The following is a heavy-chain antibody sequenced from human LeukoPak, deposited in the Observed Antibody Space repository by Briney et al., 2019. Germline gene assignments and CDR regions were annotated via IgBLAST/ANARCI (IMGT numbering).Heavy chain of an antibody. D-gene: IGHD3-3*01. Sequence: GESLKISCKGSGYSFNTYWIGWVRQMPGRGLEWMGIIYPGDSDTRYSPSFQGQVTISADKSISTAYPKWSSLKASDTAIYYCAGGANYDFWTGYFNYWGQGTLVTVSS. CDR1: GYSFNTYW. CDR2: IYPGDSDT. CDR3: AGGANYDFWTGYFNY. V-gene: IGHV5-51*01. J-gene: IGHJ4*02.